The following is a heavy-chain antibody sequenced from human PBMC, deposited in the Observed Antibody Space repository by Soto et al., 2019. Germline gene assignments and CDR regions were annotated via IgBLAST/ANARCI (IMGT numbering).Heavy chain of an antibody. CDR3: ARVDGLSGYSDAYRLDY. Sequence: SETLSLTCAVYGGSFSGYYWSWIRQPPGKGLEWIGYIYYSGSTYYNPSLKSRVTISVDTSKNQFSLKLSSVTAADTAVYYCARVDGLSGYSDAYRLDYWGQGTLVTVSS. D-gene: IGHD3-22*01. J-gene: IGHJ4*02. CDR2: IYYSGST. CDR1: GGSFSGYY. V-gene: IGHV4-34*09.